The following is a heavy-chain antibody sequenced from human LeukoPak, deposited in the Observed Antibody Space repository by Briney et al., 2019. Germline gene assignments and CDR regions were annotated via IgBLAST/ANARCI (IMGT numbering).Heavy chain of an antibody. CDR3: ARHCGYYDSSAYYYGWFDP. V-gene: IGHV4-59*01. CDR1: AGSINNYY. CDR2: IYYSGST. J-gene: IGHJ5*02. D-gene: IGHD3-22*01. Sequence: SETLSLTCTVSAGSINNYYWSWIRQPPGKGLEWIGYIYYSGSTNYNPSLKSRVTISVDTSKKQVSLNLSSVTAADTAVFYCARHCGYYDSSAYYYGWFDPWGQGTLVTVSS.